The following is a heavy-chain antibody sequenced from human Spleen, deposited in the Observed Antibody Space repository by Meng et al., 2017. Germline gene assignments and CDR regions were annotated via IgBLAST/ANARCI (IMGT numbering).Heavy chain of an antibody. D-gene: IGHD6-13*01. J-gene: IGHJ5*02. V-gene: IGHV4-34*01. CDR2: INHRGST. Sequence: QVPRKQSVGGLLKPTETLSLSCVVSGGSFSGYYVSWIRQPPGKGLNWIGEINHRGSTNYNPSLKSRVTISVDTSKNQFSLKLSSVTAADTAVYYCARATAAAAKGRWFDPWGQGTLVTVSS. CDR1: GGSFSGYY. CDR3: ARATAAAAKGRWFDP.